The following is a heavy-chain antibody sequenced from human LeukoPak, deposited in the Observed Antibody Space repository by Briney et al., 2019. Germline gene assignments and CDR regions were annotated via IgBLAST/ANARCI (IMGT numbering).Heavy chain of an antibody. V-gene: IGHV4-38-2*02. CDR2: IYHSGST. CDR1: GYSISSGYY. J-gene: IGHJ4*02. Sequence: SETLSLTCTVSGYSISSGYYWGWIRQPPGKGLEWTGSIYHSGSTYYNPSLKSRVTISVDTSKNQFSLKLSSVTAADTAVYSCARSPVQCSSSTCFGFYFDYWGQGTLVIASS. CDR3: ARSPVQCSSSTCFGFYFDY. D-gene: IGHD2-2*01.